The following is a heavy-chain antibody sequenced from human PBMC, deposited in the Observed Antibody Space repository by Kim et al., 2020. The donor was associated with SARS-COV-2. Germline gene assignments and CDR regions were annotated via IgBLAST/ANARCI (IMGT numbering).Heavy chain of an antibody. V-gene: IGHV3-7*03. Sequence: GGSLRLSCAASGFTFSSYWMSWVRQAPGKGLEWVANIKQDGSEKYYVDSVKGRFTISRDNAKNSLYLQMNSLRAEDTALYYCALTGHHSSSWYVDYWGQGTLVTVSS. CDR2: IKQDGSEK. CDR3: ALTGHHSSSWYVDY. D-gene: IGHD6-13*01. CDR1: GFTFSSYW. J-gene: IGHJ4*02.